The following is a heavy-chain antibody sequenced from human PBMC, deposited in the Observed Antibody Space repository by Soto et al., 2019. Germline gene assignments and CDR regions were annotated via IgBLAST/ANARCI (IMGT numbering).Heavy chain of an antibody. CDR1: GYSISSGYY. Sequence: SETLSLTCAVSGYSISSGYYWGWIRQPPGKGLEWIGSIYHSGSTYYNPSLKSRVTISVDTSKNQFSLKLSSVTAADMAVYYCARSTLEKNYYYYGMDVWGQGTTVTVSS. J-gene: IGHJ6*02. CDR2: IYHSGST. V-gene: IGHV4-38-2*01. CDR3: ARSTLEKNYYYYGMDV.